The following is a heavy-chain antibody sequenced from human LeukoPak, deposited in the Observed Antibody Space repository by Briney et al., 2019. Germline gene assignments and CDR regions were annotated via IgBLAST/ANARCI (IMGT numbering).Heavy chain of an antibody. Sequence: GASVKVSCKASGYTFTSYGISWVRQAPGQGLEWMGWISAYNGNTNYAQKLQGRVTMTTDTSTSTAYMELRSLRSDDTAVYYCATDILVGAPGFYFDYWGQGTLVTVSS. CDR1: GYTFTSYG. V-gene: IGHV1-18*01. D-gene: IGHD1-26*01. CDR3: ATDILVGAPGFYFDY. CDR2: ISAYNGNT. J-gene: IGHJ4*02.